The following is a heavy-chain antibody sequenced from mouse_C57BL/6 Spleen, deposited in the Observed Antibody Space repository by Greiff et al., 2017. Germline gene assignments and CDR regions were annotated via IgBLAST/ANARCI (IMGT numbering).Heavy chain of an antibody. CDR1: GYSITSGYY. CDR3: ARPGVNWEWYFDV. Sequence: EVKLQESGPGLVKPSQSLSLTCSVTGYSITSGYYWNWIRQFPGNKLEWMGYISYDGSNNYNPSLKNRISITRDTSKNQFFLKLNSVTTEDTATYYCARPGVNWEWYFDVWGTGTTVTVSS. V-gene: IGHV3-6*01. CDR2: ISYDGSN. J-gene: IGHJ1*03. D-gene: IGHD4-1*01.